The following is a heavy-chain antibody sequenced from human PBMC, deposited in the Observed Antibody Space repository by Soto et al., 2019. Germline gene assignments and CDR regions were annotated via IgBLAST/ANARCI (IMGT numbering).Heavy chain of an antibody. CDR1: GGTFSSYA. Sequence: SVKVSCKASGGTFSSYAISWVRQAPGQGLEWMGGIIPIFGTANYAQKFQGRVTITADESTSTAYMELSSLRSEDTAVYYCARVLSPDSGGLVPAGVWGQGTTVTVSS. CDR3: ARVLSPDSGGLVPAGV. J-gene: IGHJ6*02. D-gene: IGHD1-26*01. V-gene: IGHV1-69*13. CDR2: IIPIFGTA.